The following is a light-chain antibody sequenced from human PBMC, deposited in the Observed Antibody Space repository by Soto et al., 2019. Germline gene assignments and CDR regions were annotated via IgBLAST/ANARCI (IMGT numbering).Light chain of an antibody. Sequence: HSVLTQPPSVSGSPGQPITIPCTGTSSDVGSYNYVSWYQHHPGKAPKLLIFEVSNRPSGVSDRFSGSKSGNTASLTISGLQVGDEADYYCASSPSNTPLWVLGGGTKVTVL. J-gene: IGLJ3*02. CDR1: SSDVGSYNY. V-gene: IGLV2-14*01. CDR3: ASSPSNTPLWV. CDR2: EVS.